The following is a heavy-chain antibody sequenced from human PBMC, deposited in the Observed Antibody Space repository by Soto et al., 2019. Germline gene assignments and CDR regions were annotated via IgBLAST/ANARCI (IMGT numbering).Heavy chain of an antibody. CDR3: ARDRGRGWFDP. CDR2: IYYSGST. J-gene: IGHJ5*02. CDR1: GGSISSGDYY. V-gene: IGHV4-30-4*01. Sequence: SETLSLTCTVSGGSISSGDYYWSWIRQPPGKGLEWIGYIYYSGSTYYNPSLKSRVTISVDTSKNQFPLKLSSVTAADTAVYYCARDRGRGWFDPWGQGTLVTVSS.